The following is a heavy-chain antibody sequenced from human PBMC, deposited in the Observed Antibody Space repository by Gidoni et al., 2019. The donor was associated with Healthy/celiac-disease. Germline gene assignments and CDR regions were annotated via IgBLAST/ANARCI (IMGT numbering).Heavy chain of an antibody. J-gene: IGHJ5*02. V-gene: IGHV1-2*02. Sequence: QVQLVQSGAEVKKPGASVKVSCKASGYTFTGYYMHWVRQAPGQGLEWMGWNNPNSGGTNYAQKFQRRVTMTRDTSISTAYMELSRLRSDDTAVYYCARVPGITMVRGVINNWFDPWGQGTLVTVSS. D-gene: IGHD3-10*01. CDR3: ARVPGITMVRGVINNWFDP. CDR2: NNPNSGGT. CDR1: GYTFTGYY.